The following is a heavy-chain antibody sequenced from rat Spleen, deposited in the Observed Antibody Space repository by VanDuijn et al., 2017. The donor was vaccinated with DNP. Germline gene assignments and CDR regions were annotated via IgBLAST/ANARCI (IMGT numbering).Heavy chain of an antibody. CDR3: ARWNIGTSTLDY. J-gene: IGHJ2*01. Sequence: EVQLQESGPGLVKPSQSLSLTCSVTGHSITSNYWGWIRKFPGNKMEWIGHISYSGRTTYNPSLKSRISITRDTSKNQFFLQLSSVTTEDTATYHCARWNIGTSTLDYWGQGVMVTVSS. CDR2: ISYSGRT. D-gene: IGHD1-5*01. CDR1: GHSITSNY. V-gene: IGHV3-1*01.